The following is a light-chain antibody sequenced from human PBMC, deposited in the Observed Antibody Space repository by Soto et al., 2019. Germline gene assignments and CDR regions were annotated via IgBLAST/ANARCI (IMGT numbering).Light chain of an antibody. Sequence: DIQMTQSPSTLSASVGDRVTITCRASQSISSWLAWYQQKPGKAPKLLIYKASSLESGVPSRFSGSGSGTEFTHTISSLQPDDFATYYCQQYNSYSKTFGQGTKVELK. CDR1: QSISSW. J-gene: IGKJ1*01. CDR3: QQYNSYSKT. V-gene: IGKV1-5*03. CDR2: KAS.